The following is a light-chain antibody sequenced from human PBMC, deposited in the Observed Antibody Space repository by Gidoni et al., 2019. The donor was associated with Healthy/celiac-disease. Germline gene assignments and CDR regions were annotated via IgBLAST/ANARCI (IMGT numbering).Light chain of an antibody. J-gene: IGKJ3*01. V-gene: IGKV1-39*01. CDR3: QQSYSTRFT. CDR1: QSISSY. Sequence: ILITQPPSSLSASVGDRVTITCRASQSISSYLNWYQQKPGKAPKLLIYAASSLQSGVPSRFSGSGSGTDFTLTISSLQPEDFATYYCQQSYSTRFTFGQGTKVDIK. CDR2: AAS.